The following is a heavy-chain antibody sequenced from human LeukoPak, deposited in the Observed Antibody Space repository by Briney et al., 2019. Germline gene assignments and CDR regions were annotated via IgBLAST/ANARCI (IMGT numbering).Heavy chain of an antibody. CDR2: IFPSGGEI. D-gene: IGHD1-7*01. CDR3: ARSSRELGGYAPWELMPPFDY. Sequence: SGGSLRLSCAASGFTFSTFAMIWVRQPPGKGLEWVSSIFPSGGEIHYADSVRGRFTISRDNAKNSLYLQMNSLRAEDTAVYYCARSSRELGGYAPWELMPPFDYWGQGTLVTVSS. V-gene: IGHV3-21*01. CDR1: GFTFSTFA. J-gene: IGHJ4*02.